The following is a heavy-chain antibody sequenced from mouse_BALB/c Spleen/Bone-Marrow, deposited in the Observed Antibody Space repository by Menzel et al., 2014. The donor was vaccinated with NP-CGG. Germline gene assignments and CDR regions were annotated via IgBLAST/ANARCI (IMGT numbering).Heavy chain of an antibody. CDR1: GIDLSSYA. Sequence: LEESGGRLVTPGTPLTLTCKVSGIDLSSYAMGWVRQAPGKGLAWIGIIGFSGPTYYANWAKGRFTISXTSATVDLEIASPTTEDTATYFCARALFAVLGVDPAFNLWGQGTLVTVS. D-gene: IGHD1-1*02. J-gene: IGHJ3*02. CDR2: IGFSGPT. V-gene: IGHV5-6-5*01. CDR3: ARALFAVLGVDPAFNL.